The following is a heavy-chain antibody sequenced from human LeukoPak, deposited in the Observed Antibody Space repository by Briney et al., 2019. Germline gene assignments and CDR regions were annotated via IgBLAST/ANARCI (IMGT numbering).Heavy chain of an antibody. J-gene: IGHJ3*02. CDR1: GFTFSTYA. CDR3: ASRQGDAFDI. CDR2: ISSSSSYI. Sequence: PGGSLRLSCAASGFTFSTYAFSWVRQAPGKGLEWVSSISSSSSYIYYADSVKGRFTISRDNAKNSLYLQMNSLRAEDTAVYYCASRQGDAFDIWGQGTMVTVSS. V-gene: IGHV3-21*01.